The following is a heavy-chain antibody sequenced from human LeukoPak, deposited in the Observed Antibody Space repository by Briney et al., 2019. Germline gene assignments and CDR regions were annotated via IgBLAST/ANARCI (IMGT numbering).Heavy chain of an antibody. CDR1: GFTFSSYS. Sequence: GGSLRLSCAASGFTFSSYSMNWVRQAPGKGPEWVSSISSSSNIYYADSVKGRFTISRDNAKNSLYLQMNSLRVEDTAVYYCARCTTGRTFGSLREIKRSREIDYWGQGTLVTVSS. CDR2: ISSSSNI. V-gene: IGHV3-21*01. CDR3: ARCTTGRTFGSLREIKRSREIDY. J-gene: IGHJ4*02. D-gene: IGHD1-1*01.